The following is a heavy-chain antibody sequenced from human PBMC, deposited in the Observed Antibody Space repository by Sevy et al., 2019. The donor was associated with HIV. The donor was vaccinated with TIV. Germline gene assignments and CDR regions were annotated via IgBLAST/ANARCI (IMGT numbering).Heavy chain of an antibody. Sequence: ASVKVSCKVSGYILTQLSMHWVRQAPGKGLEWMGSFDPEDGERIYAQKFQGRITMTEDTSTDTAYMDLSSLKSDDTAVYYCATTREYYQGKSGYFDYWGQGALVTVSS. V-gene: IGHV1-24*01. J-gene: IGHJ4*02. CDR1: GYILTQLS. D-gene: IGHD2-15*01. CDR2: FDPEDGER. CDR3: ATTREYYQGKSGYFDY.